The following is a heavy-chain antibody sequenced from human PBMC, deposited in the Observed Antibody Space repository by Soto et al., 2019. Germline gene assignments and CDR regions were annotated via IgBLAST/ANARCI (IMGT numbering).Heavy chain of an antibody. CDR2: ISAHNGNT. D-gene: IGHD1-1*01. CDR1: GYDFTTYG. V-gene: IGHV1-18*01. CDR3: ARGRYGDY. Sequence: QVHLVQSGAEVKKPGASVKVSCKGSGYDFTTYGITWVRQAPGQGLEGMAWISAHNGNTDYAQKLQGRVTVTRDTSTSTAYMELRSLRSDVTAMYYCARGRYGDYWGQGALVTVSS. J-gene: IGHJ4*02.